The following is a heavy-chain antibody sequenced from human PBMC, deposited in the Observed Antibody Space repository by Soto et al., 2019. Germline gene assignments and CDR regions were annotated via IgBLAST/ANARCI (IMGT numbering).Heavy chain of an antibody. CDR3: ARETQAGVSGMDV. CDR2: INPSGGTI. Sequence: GASVKDCFKASGFPSTNNNIHWARPAPGQGLEWMGSINPSGGTIRHAQRFQGRVAMTRDTSTSTVYMDLSSLRSDDTAVYYCARETQAGVSGMDVWGQGTTVTVSS. CDR1: GFPSTNNN. D-gene: IGHD2-8*01. V-gene: IGHV1-46*01. J-gene: IGHJ6*02.